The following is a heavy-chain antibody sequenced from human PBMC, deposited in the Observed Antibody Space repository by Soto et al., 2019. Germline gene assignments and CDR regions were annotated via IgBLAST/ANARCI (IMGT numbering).Heavy chain of an antibody. CDR1: GYTFTSYY. CDR2: INPSGGST. CDR3: ARDLQGLAYYDILTGYHYYYGMDV. V-gene: IGHV1-46*01. Sequence: ASVKVSCKXSGYTFTSYYMHWVRQAPGQGLEWMGIINPSGGSTSYAQKFQGRVTMTRDTSTSTVYMELSSLRSEDTAVYYCARDLQGLAYYDILTGYHYYYGMDVWGQGTTVTVSS. D-gene: IGHD3-9*01. J-gene: IGHJ6*02.